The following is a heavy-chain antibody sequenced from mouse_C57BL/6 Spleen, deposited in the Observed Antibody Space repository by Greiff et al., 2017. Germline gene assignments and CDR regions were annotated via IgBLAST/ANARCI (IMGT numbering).Heavy chain of an antibody. J-gene: IGHJ2*01. CDR3: ARAGTKAIDC. V-gene: IGHV1-59*01. CDR2: IDPSDSYT. CDR1: GFTFTSYW. D-gene: IGHD4-1*01. Sequence: QVQLQQPGADLVRPGTSVKLSCTASGFTFTSYWMHWVQQMPGQGLEWIGVIDPSDSYTYYNQKFKGQATLTIDTSTSTAYMQLSSLKSEDSAVYYCARAGTKAIDCWGKGTTLTVSS.